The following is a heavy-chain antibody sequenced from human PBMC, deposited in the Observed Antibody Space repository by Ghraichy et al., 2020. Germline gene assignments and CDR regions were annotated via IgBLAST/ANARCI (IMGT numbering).Heavy chain of an antibody. CDR3: ATEGLAVAGTGMDV. CDR2: ISGSSTPI. J-gene: IGHJ6*04. Sequence: GGSLRLSCAASGFTFSTSSVNWVRQTPGKGLEWITYISGSSTPIYYADSVTGRFTVSRDNAKNSLFLQMSSLRDEDTAVYYCATEGLAVAGTGMDVWGKGTTVTVSS. D-gene: IGHD6-19*01. V-gene: IGHV3-48*02. CDR1: GFTFSTSS.